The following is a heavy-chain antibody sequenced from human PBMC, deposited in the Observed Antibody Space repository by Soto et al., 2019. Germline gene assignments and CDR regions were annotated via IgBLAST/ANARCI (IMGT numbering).Heavy chain of an antibody. CDR2: ISYDGSNK. D-gene: IGHD4-4*01. J-gene: IGHJ6*02. Sequence: ESGGGVVQPGRSLRLSCAASGFTFSSYGMHWVRQAPGKGLEWVAVISYDGSNKYYADSVNGRFTISRDNSKNTLYLQMNSLRAEDTAVYYCAKDRDYTYLRGGGMDVWGQGTTVTVSS. CDR3: AKDRDYTYLRGGGMDV. CDR1: GFTFSSYG. V-gene: IGHV3-30*18.